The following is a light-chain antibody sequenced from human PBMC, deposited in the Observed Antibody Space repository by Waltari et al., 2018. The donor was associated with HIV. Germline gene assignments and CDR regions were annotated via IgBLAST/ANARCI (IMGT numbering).Light chain of an antibody. CDR2: VNN. CDR3: QSYDSSLSDSV. Sequence: QSVLTQPPSVSGAPGQRVTISCTGSSSNIGAGYDVHWYQQLPGTAPRLLISVNNKRPSGVPDRFSGSKSGTSASLAITGLQADDEADYYCQSYDSSLSDSVFGGGTKLTVL. CDR1: SSNIGAGYD. J-gene: IGLJ3*02. V-gene: IGLV1-40*01.